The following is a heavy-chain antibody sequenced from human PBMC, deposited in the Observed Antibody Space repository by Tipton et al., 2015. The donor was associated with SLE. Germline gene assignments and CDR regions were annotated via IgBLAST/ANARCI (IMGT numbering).Heavy chain of an antibody. CDR1: GYRFTSYY. CDR2: INPSDGTT. D-gene: IGHD1-1*01. Sequence: QSGAEVKKPGASVKVSCKASGYRFTSYYMYWIRQAPGHGLEWMRIINPSDGTTSYAQKFQGRVTMTRDTSTSTVHMDLSTLRFEDSAVYYCARGTTGTSNHFDSWGQGTLVTVSS. V-gene: IGHV1-46*01. CDR3: ARGTTGTSNHFDS. J-gene: IGHJ4*02.